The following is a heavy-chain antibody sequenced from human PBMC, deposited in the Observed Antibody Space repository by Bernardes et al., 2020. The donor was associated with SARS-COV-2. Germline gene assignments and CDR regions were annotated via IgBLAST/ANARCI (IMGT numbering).Heavy chain of an antibody. CDR3: ARRSRDYYYGMDV. J-gene: IGHJ6*02. CDR1: GGSIRSSSHN. V-gene: IGHV4-39*01. Sequence: SETLSLTCSVSGGSIRSSSHNWDWIRQPPGKGLEWIGSIHYSGSADYNPSLKSRVTISVDTAKNQFSLKLSSVTAADTAVYYCARRSRDYYYGMDVCGQGTTVTVSS. CDR2: IHYSGSA.